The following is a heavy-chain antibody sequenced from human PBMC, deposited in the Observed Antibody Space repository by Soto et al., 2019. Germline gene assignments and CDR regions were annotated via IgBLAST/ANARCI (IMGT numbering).Heavy chain of an antibody. CDR3: ASQDYSSSTDASFLVNGYFEL. CDR2: IYHSGST. Sequence: QMQLQESGPGLVKPSGTLSLTCGVSGGSISSSKWWTWVRQPPGKGPEWIGEIYHSGSTNYNPSLTSRVTISLDKSKTQFYLTLTSVTAADTAVYYCASQDYSSSTDASFLVNGYFELWGRGILVTVSS. CDR1: GGSISSSKW. J-gene: IGHJ2*01. D-gene: IGHD6-6*01. V-gene: IGHV4-4*02.